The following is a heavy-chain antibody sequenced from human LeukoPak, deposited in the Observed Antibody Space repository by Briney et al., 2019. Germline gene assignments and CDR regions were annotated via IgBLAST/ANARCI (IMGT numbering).Heavy chain of an antibody. J-gene: IGHJ6*02. D-gene: IGHD6-19*01. V-gene: IGHV4-59*01. Sequence: SETLSLTCTVSGGSISSYYRSWIRQPPGKGLEWIGYIYYSGSTNYNPSLKSRVTISVDTSKNQFSLKLSSVTAADTAVYYYARDNPGIAVAGTVGQYYYYYGMDVWGQGTTVTVSS. CDR2: IYYSGST. CDR1: GGSISSYY. CDR3: ARDNPGIAVAGTVGQYYYYYGMDV.